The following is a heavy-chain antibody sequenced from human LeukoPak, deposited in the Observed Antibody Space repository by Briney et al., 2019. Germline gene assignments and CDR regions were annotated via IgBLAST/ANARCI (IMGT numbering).Heavy chain of an antibody. Sequence: ASVKVSCKASGYTFTGYYMHWVRQAPGQGLEWMGWINPNSGGTNYAQKFQGRVTMTRDTSISTAYMELSRLRSDDTAVYYCARWLPRITMVRGVIKSNWFDPWGQGTLVTVSP. V-gene: IGHV1-2*02. D-gene: IGHD3-10*01. J-gene: IGHJ5*02. CDR2: INPNSGGT. CDR1: GYTFTGYY. CDR3: ARWLPRITMVRGVIKSNWFDP.